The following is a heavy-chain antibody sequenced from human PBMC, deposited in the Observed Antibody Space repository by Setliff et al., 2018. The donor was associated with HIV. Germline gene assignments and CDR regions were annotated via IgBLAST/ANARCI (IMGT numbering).Heavy chain of an antibody. CDR3: ARDYYYYGSGSFGLDY. V-gene: IGHV1-46*01. J-gene: IGHJ4*02. Sequence: ASVKVSCKASGYMFTDYYIHWVRQAPGQGLEWMGIINPSGGSTSYAQKFQGRVTMTRDTSTSTAYMELSSLRSEDTAVYYCARDYYYYGSGSFGLDYWGQGTPVTVSS. CDR2: INPSGGST. CDR1: GYMFTDYY. D-gene: IGHD3-10*01.